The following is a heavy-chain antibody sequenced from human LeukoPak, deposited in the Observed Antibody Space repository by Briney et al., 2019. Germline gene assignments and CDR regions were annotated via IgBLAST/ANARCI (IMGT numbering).Heavy chain of an antibody. CDR3: ARGRVFDY. V-gene: IGHV3-13*01. J-gene: IGHJ4*02. Sequence: QTGGSLRLSCAASGFTFSSYAMHWVRQATGKGLEWVSAIGTAGDAYYPGSVKGRFTISRENAKNSLYLQMNSLRAGDTAVYYCARGRVFDYWGQGTLVTVSS. CDR1: GFTFSSYA. CDR2: IGTAGDA.